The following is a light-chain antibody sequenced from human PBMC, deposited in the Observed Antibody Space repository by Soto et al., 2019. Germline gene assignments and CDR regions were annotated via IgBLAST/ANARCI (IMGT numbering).Light chain of an antibody. Sequence: EIMMTQSPATLSVSPGERATLSCRASQSLSSNLAWYQQKRGQTPRLLIYGASTRATGIPARFSGSGSGTECTLTISSLQSEDFAGYYCQQYNNWPLTFGGGTKVEIK. V-gene: IGKV3-15*01. J-gene: IGKJ4*01. CDR2: GAS. CDR3: QQYNNWPLT. CDR1: QSLSSN.